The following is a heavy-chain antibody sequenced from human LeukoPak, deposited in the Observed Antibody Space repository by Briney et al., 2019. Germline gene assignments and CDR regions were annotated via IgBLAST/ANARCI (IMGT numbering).Heavy chain of an antibody. J-gene: IGHJ4*02. D-gene: IGHD6-13*01. CDR3: ASLKASSHDY. V-gene: IGHV4-59*11. Sequence: SETLSLTCTVSGGSISSHYWSWIRQPPRKGLEWIGYIYYSGSTNYNPSLKSRVTISVDTSKNQFSLKLSSVTAADTAVYYCASLKASSHDYWGQGTLVTVSS. CDR1: GGSISSHY. CDR2: IYYSGST.